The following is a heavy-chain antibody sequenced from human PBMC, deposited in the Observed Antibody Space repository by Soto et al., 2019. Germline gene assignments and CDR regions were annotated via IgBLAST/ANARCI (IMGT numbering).Heavy chain of an antibody. Sequence: QVQLVESGGGVVQPGESLRLACAASGFTFRSYAMHWVRQTPRKGLEWVAIMWYDGSNQYYADSVKGRFTISRDNSSSTLYLEMNSLRVEDTAVYYCARDRTYAGNSPYFDYWGQGVLVTVSS. V-gene: IGHV3-33*01. D-gene: IGHD6-13*01. CDR1: GFTFRSYA. CDR2: MWYDGSNQ. CDR3: ARDRTYAGNSPYFDY. J-gene: IGHJ4*02.